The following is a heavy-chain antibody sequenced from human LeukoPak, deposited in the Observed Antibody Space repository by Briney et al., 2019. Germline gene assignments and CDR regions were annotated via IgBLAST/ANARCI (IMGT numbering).Heavy chain of an antibody. V-gene: IGHV1-2*02. CDR1: GYTFTGYY. CDR3: ARGGPVGYSREPFDY. Sequence: GASVKVSCKASGYTFTGYYMHWVRQAPGQGLEWMGWINPNSGGTNYAQKFQGRVTMTRDTSTSTVYMELSSLRSEDTAVYYCARGGPVGYSREPFDYWGQGTLVTVSS. CDR2: INPNSGGT. D-gene: IGHD2-15*01. J-gene: IGHJ4*02.